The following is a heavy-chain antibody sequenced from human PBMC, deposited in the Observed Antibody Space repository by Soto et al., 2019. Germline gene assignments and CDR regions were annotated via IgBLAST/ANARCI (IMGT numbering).Heavy chain of an antibody. Sequence: ASVKVSCKASGYTFTSYGISWVRQAPGQGLEWMGWISAYNGNTNYAQKLQGRVTMTTDTSTSTAYMELRSLRSDDTAVYYCARDDAPYYYGSGTRLAHYYSCGMDVWGQGPTVTVSS. J-gene: IGHJ6*02. D-gene: IGHD3-10*01. CDR1: GYTFTSYG. CDR2: ISAYNGNT. V-gene: IGHV1-18*04. CDR3: ARDDAPYYYGSGTRLAHYYSCGMDV.